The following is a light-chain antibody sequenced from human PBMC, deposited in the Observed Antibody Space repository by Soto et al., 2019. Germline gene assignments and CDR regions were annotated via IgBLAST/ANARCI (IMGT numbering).Light chain of an antibody. V-gene: IGKV3-20*01. J-gene: IGKJ1*01. CDR3: QHYAGSPPWT. Sequence: EIVLTQSPGTLSLSPGERATLSCRASQYVGSIYLAWYQQKPGQAPRLLIYGVSNRATGIPERFSGSGSGTDFTLTISRLEAEDFAVYYCQHYAGSPPWTFGQGTKVEI. CDR1: QYVGSIY. CDR2: GVS.